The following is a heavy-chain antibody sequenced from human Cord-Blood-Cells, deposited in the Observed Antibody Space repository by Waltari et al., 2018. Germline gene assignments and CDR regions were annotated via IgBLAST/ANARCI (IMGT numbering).Heavy chain of an antibody. J-gene: IGHJ6*02. CDR1: GGTFSSYA. D-gene: IGHD3-9*01. CDR3: VRGYDILTDLYYYYGMDV. CDR2: IIPIFGTA. Sequence: QVQLVQSGAEVKKPGSSVKVSCKASGGTFSSYAISWVRQAPGQGLEWMGGIIPIFGTANYAQKFQGRVTITADESTSTAYMELSSLRSEDTAVYYCVRGYDILTDLYYYYGMDVWGQGTTVTVSS. V-gene: IGHV1-69*01.